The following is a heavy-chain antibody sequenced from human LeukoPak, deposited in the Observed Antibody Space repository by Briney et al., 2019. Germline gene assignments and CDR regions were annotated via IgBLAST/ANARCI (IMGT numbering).Heavy chain of an antibody. CDR2: ISSSSSTI. V-gene: IGHV3-48*04. J-gene: IGHJ4*02. CDR3: ARDLEGATYGDWPDPIDY. CDR1: GFTFSSYS. Sequence: GGSLRLSCAASGFTFSSYSMNWVRQAPGKGLEWVSYISSSSSTIYYADSVKGRFTISRDNAKNSLYLQMNSLRAEDTAVYYCARDLEGATYGDWPDPIDYWGQGTLVTVSS. D-gene: IGHD4-17*01.